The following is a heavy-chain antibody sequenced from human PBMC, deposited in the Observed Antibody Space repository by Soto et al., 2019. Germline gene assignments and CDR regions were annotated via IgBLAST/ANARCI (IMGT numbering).Heavy chain of an antibody. CDR3: ARFGDYPYYYYGMDV. D-gene: IGHD4-17*01. V-gene: IGHV5-10-1*03. CDR2: IDPSDSYT. Sequence: EVQLVQSGAEVKKPGESLRISCKGSGYSFTSYWISWVRQMPGKGLEWMGRIDPSDSYTNYSPSFQGHVTISADKSISTAYLQWSSLKASDTAMYYCARFGDYPYYYYGMDVWGQGTTVTVSS. J-gene: IGHJ6*02. CDR1: GYSFTSYW.